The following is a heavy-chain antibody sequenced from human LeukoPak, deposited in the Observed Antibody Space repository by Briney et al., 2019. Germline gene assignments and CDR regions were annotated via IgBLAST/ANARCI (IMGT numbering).Heavy chain of an antibody. Sequence: GGSLRLSCAASGFTFTIYAMSWVRQAPGKGLEWVSGISDSGGSTDYADSVKGRFTISRDNPKNTLYLQMNSLGAEDTALYYCAKGVVRSYYYGMDVWGQGTTVTVSS. V-gene: IGHV3-23*01. CDR2: ISDSGGST. J-gene: IGHJ6*02. D-gene: IGHD2-15*01. CDR1: GFTFTIYA. CDR3: AKGVVRSYYYGMDV.